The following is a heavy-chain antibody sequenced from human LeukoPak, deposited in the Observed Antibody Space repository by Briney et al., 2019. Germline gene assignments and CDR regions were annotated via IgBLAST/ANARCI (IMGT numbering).Heavy chain of an antibody. CDR3: ASITNFYDFWSGYY. CDR2: IIPFLGIT. Sequence: SVKVSCKASGGTFSYYTISWVRQAPGQGLEWMGRIIPFLGITNYAQKFQGRVTITTDESTSTAYMELSSLRSEDTAVYYCASITNFYDFWSGYYWGQGTLVTVSS. J-gene: IGHJ4*02. D-gene: IGHD3-3*01. CDR1: GGTFSYYT. V-gene: IGHV1-69*02.